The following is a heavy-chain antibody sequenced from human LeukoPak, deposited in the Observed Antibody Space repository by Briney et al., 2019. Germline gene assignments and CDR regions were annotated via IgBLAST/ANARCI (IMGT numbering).Heavy chain of an antibody. CDR1: GFTFSSYS. CDR3: ARVALLWFGESPDAFDI. CDR2: ISSSSSYI. D-gene: IGHD3-10*01. J-gene: IGHJ3*02. V-gene: IGHV3-21*01. Sequence: AGGSLRLSCAASGFTFSSYSMNWVRQAPGKGLEWVSSISSSSSYIYYADSVKGRFTISRDNAKNSLYLQMNSLRAEDTAVYYCARVALLWFGESPDAFDIWGQGTMVTVSS.